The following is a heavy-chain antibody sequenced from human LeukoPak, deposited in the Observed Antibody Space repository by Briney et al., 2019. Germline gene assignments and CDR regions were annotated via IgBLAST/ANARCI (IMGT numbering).Heavy chain of an antibody. Sequence: GGSLRLSCAASGFTFSSYAMSWVRQAPGKGLEWVSAISGSGGSTYYADSVKGRFTISRDNSKYTLYLQMNSLGAEDTAVYYCAKARGYSYGYLVDYWGQGTLVTVSS. CDR1: GFTFSSYA. CDR3: AKARGYSYGYLVDY. J-gene: IGHJ4*02. CDR2: ISGSGGST. V-gene: IGHV3-23*01. D-gene: IGHD5-18*01.